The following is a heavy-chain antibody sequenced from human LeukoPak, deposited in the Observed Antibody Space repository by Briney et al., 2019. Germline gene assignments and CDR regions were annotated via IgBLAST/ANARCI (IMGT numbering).Heavy chain of an antibody. V-gene: IGHV1-8*01. CDR2: MNPNSGNT. D-gene: IGHD3-22*01. J-gene: IGHJ4*02. CDR3: ASVLAVGSSGYYR. Sequence: SVKVSCKASGYTFTSYDINWVRQATGQGLEWMGWMNPNSGNTGYAQKFQGRVTMTRNTSISTAYMELSSLRSEDTAVYYCASVLAVGSSGYYRWSQASLVTVSS. CDR1: GYTFTSYD.